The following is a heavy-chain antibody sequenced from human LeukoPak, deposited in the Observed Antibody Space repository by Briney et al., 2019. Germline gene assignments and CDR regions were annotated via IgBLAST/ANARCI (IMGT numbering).Heavy chain of an antibody. CDR3: ARAVRPKQYTCSAP. CDR2: INPNSGGA. Sequence: ASVKVSCKASGYTFTGYYMHWVRQAPGQWLEWMGWINPNSGGANYAQQFQGWVTMTRDTSTSTAYMQLSRLRSDDTAVYSCARAVRPKQYTCSAPWGQGTLVTVSS. CDR1: GYTFTGYY. D-gene: IGHD3-10*01. J-gene: IGHJ5*02. V-gene: IGHV1-2*04.